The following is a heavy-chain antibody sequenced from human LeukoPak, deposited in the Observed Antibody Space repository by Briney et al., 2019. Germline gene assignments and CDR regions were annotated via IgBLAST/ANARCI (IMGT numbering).Heavy chain of an antibody. CDR1: GFTFDDYA. CDR3: ASTLIVVVPAVAFDY. V-gene: IGHV3-9*01. D-gene: IGHD2-2*01. CDR2: ISWNSGSI. J-gene: IGHJ4*02. Sequence: GGSLRLSCAASGFTFDDYAMHWVRQAPGKGLEWVSGISWNSGSIGYADSVKGRFTISRDNAKNSLYLQMNSLRAEDTAVYYCASTLIVVVPAVAFDYWGQGTLVTVSS.